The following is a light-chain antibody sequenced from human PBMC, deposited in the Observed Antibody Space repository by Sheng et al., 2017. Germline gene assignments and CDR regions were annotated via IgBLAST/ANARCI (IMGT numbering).Light chain of an antibody. CDR2: DND. CDR1: SSNIGVAY. J-gene: IGLJ2*01. V-gene: IGLV1-51*01. CDR3: ATWDGALGAVV. Sequence: QSVLTQPPSVSGAPGQRVTISCTGSSSNIGVAYDVHWYQQLPGTAPQLFMYDNDKRPSGIPDRFSGSTSGTSATLDITGLQGGDEADYYCATWDGALGAVVFGGGTKLTVL.